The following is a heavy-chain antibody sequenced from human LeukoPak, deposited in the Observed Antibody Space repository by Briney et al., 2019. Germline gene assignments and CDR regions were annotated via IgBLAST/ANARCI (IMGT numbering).Heavy chain of an antibody. D-gene: IGHD3-3*01. CDR1: GFTFSHYT. CDR3: ARSIGVVIMKADY. Sequence: PGGSLRLSCVASGFTFSHYTMHWVRQAPGKGLEWVAVISYDGSNKYYADSVKGRFTISRDNSKNTLYLQMNSLRAEDTAVYYCARSIGVVIMKADYWGQGTLVTVSS. J-gene: IGHJ4*02. CDR2: ISYDGSNK. V-gene: IGHV3-30-3*01.